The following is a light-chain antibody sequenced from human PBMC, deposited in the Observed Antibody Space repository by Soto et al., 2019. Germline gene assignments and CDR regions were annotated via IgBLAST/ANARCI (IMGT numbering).Light chain of an antibody. CDR2: DAS. CDR3: QQRDNWPWT. J-gene: IGKJ1*01. CDR1: QSVGTH. V-gene: IGKV3-11*01. Sequence: EIVLTQSPVTLSLSPGERATLSCRASQSVGTHLDWYQQKRGQAPRLLIYDASSRATGIPGRFSGSGSGTAFTLTIGSLEPEDFAVEYCQQRDNWPWTVRQGTKVEIQ.